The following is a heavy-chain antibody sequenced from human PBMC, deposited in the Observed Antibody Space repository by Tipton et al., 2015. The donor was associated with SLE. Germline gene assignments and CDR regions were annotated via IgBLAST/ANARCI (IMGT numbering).Heavy chain of an antibody. Sequence: LRLSCAVYGGSFSGHYWSWIRQPPGKGLEWIGYISYSGSTHYSPSLKSRVTISLDTSKNQFSLRLSSVTAADTAVYYCASLPQGYCSTINCSPRMDVWGKGTTVTVSS. CDR1: GGSFSGHY. J-gene: IGHJ6*04. CDR3: ASLPQGYCSTINCSPRMDV. V-gene: IGHV4-59*11. CDR2: ISYSGST. D-gene: IGHD2-2*01.